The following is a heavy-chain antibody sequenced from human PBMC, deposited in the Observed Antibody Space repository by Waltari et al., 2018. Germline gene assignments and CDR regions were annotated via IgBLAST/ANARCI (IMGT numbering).Heavy chain of an antibody. J-gene: IGHJ5*02. D-gene: IGHD3-10*01. CDR2: IGGTHSNI. V-gene: IGHV3-21*03. CDR1: GFGFSDSD. CDR3: TRDLYGSGGDWFDP. Sequence: EVRLAESGGGLVRPGGSLSLSCTPSGFGFSDSDLNWVRQAPGTGLEWVSSIGGTHSNIFYADSVKGRFTVSRDNAKNSLYLQMDNLRAEDSGLYFCTRDLYGSGGDWFDPWGQGTLVTVSS.